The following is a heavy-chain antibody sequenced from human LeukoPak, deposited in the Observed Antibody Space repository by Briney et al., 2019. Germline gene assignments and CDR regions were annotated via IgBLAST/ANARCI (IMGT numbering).Heavy chain of an antibody. CDR2: ISYDGTNK. CDR1: GFTFSGFA. V-gene: IGHV3-30*14. J-gene: IGHJ3*02. CDR3: ARTITMARVDI. D-gene: IGHD3-10*01. Sequence: GGSLRLSCVASGFTFSGFAMHWVRQAPGKGLEWVTVISYDGTNKYYADSVKGRFTISRDNSKNTLYLQMNSLRAEDTAVYYCARTITMARVDIWGQGTMVTMSS.